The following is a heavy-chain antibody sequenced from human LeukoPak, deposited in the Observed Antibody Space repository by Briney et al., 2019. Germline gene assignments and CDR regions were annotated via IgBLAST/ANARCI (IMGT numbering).Heavy chain of an antibody. CDR1: GGTFSSYA. V-gene: IGHV1-69*01. CDR3: ARGVWQQLRLYYFDY. Sequence: GSSVKVSCKASGGTFSSYAISWVRQAPGQGLEWMGGIIPFFGTANYAQKFQGRVTITADESTSTAYMELSSLRSEDTAVYYCARGVWQQLRLYYFDYWGQGTLVTVSS. CDR2: IIPFFGTA. J-gene: IGHJ4*02. D-gene: IGHD6-13*01.